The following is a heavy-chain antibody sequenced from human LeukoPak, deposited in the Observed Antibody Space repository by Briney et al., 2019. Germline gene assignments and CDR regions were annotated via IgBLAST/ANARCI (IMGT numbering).Heavy chain of an antibody. J-gene: IGHJ4*02. Sequence: GASVKVSCKASGYTFTSYGISWVRQAPGQGLEWMGWISANDGNTDYPQKLQGRVTMTRNTSISTAYMELSSLRSEDTAVYYCARGTVDSSGCWGQGTLVTVSS. V-gene: IGHV1-18*01. CDR1: GYTFTSYG. CDR3: ARGTVDSSGC. CDR2: ISANDGNT. D-gene: IGHD3-22*01.